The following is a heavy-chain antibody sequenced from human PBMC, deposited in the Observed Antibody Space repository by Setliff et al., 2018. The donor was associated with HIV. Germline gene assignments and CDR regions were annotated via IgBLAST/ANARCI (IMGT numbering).Heavy chain of an antibody. D-gene: IGHD5-18*01. V-gene: IGHV3-15*01. Sequence: PGGSLRLSCAASGFTFSNAWMSWVRQAPGKGLEWVGRIKSKTDGGTTDYAAPVKGRFTISRGDSKNTLYLKMNSLKTEYTAVYYGTTDHPEEVTFDYWGQGTLVTVSS. CDR3: TTDHPEEVTFDY. CDR1: GFTFSNAW. CDR2: IKSKTDGGTT. J-gene: IGHJ4*02.